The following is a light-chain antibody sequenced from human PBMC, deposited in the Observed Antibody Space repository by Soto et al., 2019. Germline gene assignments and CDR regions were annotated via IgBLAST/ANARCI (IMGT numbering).Light chain of an antibody. CDR1: QNINRW. J-gene: IGKJ2*01. CDR3: QQYNSYPYT. V-gene: IGKV1-5*03. CDR2: KAS. Sequence: DIQMTQSPSTLSASVGDRVIITCRASQNINRWLAWYQQKPGKAPNLLIYKASTLDSGVPSRFSGSGSGTEFTLTISSLQPDDFASYYCQQYNSYPYTFGQGTKLEIK.